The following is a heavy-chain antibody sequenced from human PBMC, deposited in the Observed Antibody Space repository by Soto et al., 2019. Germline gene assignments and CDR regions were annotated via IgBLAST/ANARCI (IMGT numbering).Heavy chain of an antibody. J-gene: IGHJ4*02. V-gene: IGHV3-9*01. Sequence: PGGSLRLSCAASGFTFDDYAMHWVRQAPGKGLEWVSGISWNSGSIGYADSVKGRFTISRDNAKNSLYLQMNSLRAEDTAVYYCARGGVYWGQGTLVTVSS. CDR1: GFTFDDYA. CDR2: ISWNSGSI. CDR3: ARGGVY. D-gene: IGHD2-8*01.